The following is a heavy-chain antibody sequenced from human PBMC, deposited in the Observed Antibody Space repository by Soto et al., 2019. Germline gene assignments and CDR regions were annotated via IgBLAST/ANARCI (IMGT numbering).Heavy chain of an antibody. CDR2: ISWDGGST. CDR1: GFTFDDYT. J-gene: IGHJ4*02. CDR3: AKDIFDSSGPDY. V-gene: IGHV3-43*01. Sequence: PGGSLRLSCAASGFTFDDYTMHWVRQAPGKGLEWVSLISWDGGSTYYADSVKGRFTISRDNSKNSLYLQMDSLRTEDTALYYCAKDIFDSSGPDYWGQGTLVTAPQ. D-gene: IGHD3-22*01.